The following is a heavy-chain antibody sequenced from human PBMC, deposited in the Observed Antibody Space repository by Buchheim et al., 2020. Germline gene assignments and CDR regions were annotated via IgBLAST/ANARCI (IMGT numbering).Heavy chain of an antibody. Sequence: QVQLVESGGGVVQPGRSLRLSCAASGFTFSSYSTHWVRQAPGKGLQGVAVISDSGRNTYYAGSVNGRFTISRDNSKNTLYLQLNSLRAEDTAVYYCVRDAGDGYNDLDYWGQGTL. J-gene: IGHJ4*02. V-gene: IGHV3-30-3*01. CDR3: VRDAGDGYNDLDY. D-gene: IGHD5-24*01. CDR1: GFTFSSYS. CDR2: ISDSGRNT.